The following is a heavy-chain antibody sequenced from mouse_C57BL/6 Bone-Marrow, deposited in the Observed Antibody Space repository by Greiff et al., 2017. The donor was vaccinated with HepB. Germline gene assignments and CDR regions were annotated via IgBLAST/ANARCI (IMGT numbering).Heavy chain of an antibody. J-gene: IGHJ1*03. CDR3: ARDQGRDWYFDV. D-gene: IGHD3-2*02. CDR2: ISDGGSYT. V-gene: IGHV5-4*01. CDR1: GFTFSSYA. Sequence: EVKLQESGGGLVKPGGSLKLSCAASGFTFSSYAMSWVRQTPEKRLEWVATISDGGSYTYYPDNVKGRFTISRDNAKNNLYLQMSHLKSEDTAMYYCARDQGRDWYFDVWGTGTTVTVSS.